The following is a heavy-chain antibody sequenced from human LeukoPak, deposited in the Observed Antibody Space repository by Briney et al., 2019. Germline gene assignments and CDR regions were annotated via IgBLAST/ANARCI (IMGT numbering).Heavy chain of an antibody. D-gene: IGHD6-13*01. J-gene: IGHJ6*03. V-gene: IGHV3-30*02. CDR1: GFTFSSYG. CDR3: ARGGSSWGPYYYYYYMDV. Sequence: GGSLRLXCAASGFTFSSYGMHWVRQAPGKELEWVAFIRYDGSNKYYADSVKGRFTISRDNSKNTLYLQMNSLRAEDTAVYYCARGGSSWGPYYYYYYMDVWGKGTTVTVSS. CDR2: IRYDGSNK.